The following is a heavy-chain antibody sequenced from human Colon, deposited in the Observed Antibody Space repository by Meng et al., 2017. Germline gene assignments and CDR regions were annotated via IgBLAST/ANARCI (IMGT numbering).Heavy chain of an antibody. D-gene: IGHD1/OR15-1a*01. CDR2: IAHTGRT. V-gene: IGHV4-4*02. CDR3: GTTDINYCPIHY. CDR1: GVSISTTNC. J-gene: IGHJ4*02. Sequence: QMQLRESGPGLVKPSGTLSLTCAVSGVSISTTNCWTWFRQSPGKGLEWIGEIAHTGRTNYNRSLKSRVTVSMDKSKNHFSLNVTSVTAADTAVYYCGTTDINYCPIHYWGQGTLVTVSS.